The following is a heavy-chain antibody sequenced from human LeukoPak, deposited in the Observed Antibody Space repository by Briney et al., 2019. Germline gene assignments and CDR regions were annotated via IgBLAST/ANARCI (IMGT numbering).Heavy chain of an antibody. Sequence: VSVKVSCKASGYTFASYAMHWVRQAPGQRLEWMGWINAGNGNTKYSQKFQGRVTITRDTSASTAYMELSSLRSEDTAVYYCARDQTKIKDSRTDAFDIWGQGTMVTVSS. D-gene: IGHD5-24*01. J-gene: IGHJ3*02. CDR3: ARDQTKIKDSRTDAFDI. CDR1: GYTFASYA. CDR2: INAGNGNT. V-gene: IGHV1-3*01.